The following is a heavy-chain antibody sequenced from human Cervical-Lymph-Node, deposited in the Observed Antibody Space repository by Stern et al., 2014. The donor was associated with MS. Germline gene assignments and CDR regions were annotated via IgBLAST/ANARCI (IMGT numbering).Heavy chain of an antibody. Sequence: EVQLVESGGGLVQPGGSLRLSCAAPGFTLSIFGMNWVRQAPGKGLEWFSYISSSSSTIYYADSVKGRFTISRDNAKDSLYLQMNSLRVEDTAVYYCARGYGYFDYWGQGTLVTVSS. J-gene: IGHJ4*02. D-gene: IGHD5-12*01. CDR2: ISSSSSTI. CDR3: ARGYGYFDY. CDR1: GFTLSIFG. V-gene: IGHV3-48*01.